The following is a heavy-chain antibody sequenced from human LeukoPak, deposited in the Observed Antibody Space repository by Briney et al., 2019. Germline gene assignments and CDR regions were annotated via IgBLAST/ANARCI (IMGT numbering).Heavy chain of an antibody. J-gene: IGHJ5*02. CDR2: MNPNNGNT. Sequence: APVKVSCKASGFTFTSYDINWVRQASGQGLEWMGWMNPNNGNTGYAQKFQGRVTMTRDTSISTAYMELRGLRSEDTAVYYCVRDGEGVAISVNYWFDPWGQGTLVTVSS. CDR3: VRDGEGVAISVNYWFDP. D-gene: IGHD3-10*01. V-gene: IGHV1-8*01. CDR1: GFTFTSYD.